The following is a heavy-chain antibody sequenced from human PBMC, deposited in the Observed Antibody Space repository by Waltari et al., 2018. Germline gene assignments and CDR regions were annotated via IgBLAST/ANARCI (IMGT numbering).Heavy chain of an antibody. J-gene: IGHJ3*01. CDR1: GITIVDYA. D-gene: IGHD6-19*01. CDR3: LKPHVAVAGVDAFDV. V-gene: IGHV3-23*04. CDR2: ISGGGRGT. Sequence: EVQLVQSGGGLVQPGGSLRLSCEASGITIVDYAMHWARQAPGRGPEWVASISGGGRGTYYADSVKGRFTISRDTSTNTVYLQLNSLRAEDTAVYYCLKPHVAVAGVDAFDVWGPGTLVTVSS.